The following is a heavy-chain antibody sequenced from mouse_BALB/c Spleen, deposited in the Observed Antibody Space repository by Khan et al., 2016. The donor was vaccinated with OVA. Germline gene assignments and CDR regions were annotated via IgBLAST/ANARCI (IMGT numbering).Heavy chain of an antibody. J-gene: IGHJ3*01. CDR3: TRWGYWFAY. D-gene: IGHD3-1*01. Sequence: VQLQQSGTVLARPGASVGMSCKASGYIFTSYWIHWIKQRPGQGLEWLGAIYPGNSDTNYNQKFKGKAKLTAVTSTSTAYMELSSLTNAESAVYYCTRWGYWFAYWGQGTLVTVSA. CDR2: IYPGNSDT. V-gene: IGHV1-5*01. CDR1: GYIFTSYW.